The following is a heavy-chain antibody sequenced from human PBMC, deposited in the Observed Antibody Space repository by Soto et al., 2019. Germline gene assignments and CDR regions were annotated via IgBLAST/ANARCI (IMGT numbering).Heavy chain of an antibody. CDR1: CITSSGYY. Sequence: SVTLTLTCSVSCITSSGYYWSWIRQPPGKGLEWIGNIYYSGSTYYNPSLKSRLIISIDTSKNQLSLKLSSVTAADTAVYYCAAGGHGAKPSWYGFDIWGQGTMVTVSS. V-gene: IGHV4-59*01. CDR3: AAGGHGAKPSWYGFDI. D-gene: IGHD2-2*02. J-gene: IGHJ3*02. CDR2: IYYSGST.